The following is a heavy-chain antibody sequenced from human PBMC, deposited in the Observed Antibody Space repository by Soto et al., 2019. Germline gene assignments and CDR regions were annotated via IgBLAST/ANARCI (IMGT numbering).Heavy chain of an antibody. CDR2: FDPEDGET. CDR3: ATLMTTVTNFDY. J-gene: IGHJ4*02. CDR1: GYTLTELS. Sequence: ASVKVSCKVSGYTLTELSMHWVRQAPGKGLEWMGGFDPEDGETIYAQKFQGRVTMTEDTSTDTAYMELSSLRSEDTAVYYCATLMTTVTNFDYWGQGTLVTVSS. D-gene: IGHD4-17*01. V-gene: IGHV1-24*01.